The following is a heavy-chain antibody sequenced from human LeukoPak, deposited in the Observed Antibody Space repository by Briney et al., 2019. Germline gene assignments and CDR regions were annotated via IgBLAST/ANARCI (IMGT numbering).Heavy chain of an antibody. V-gene: IGHV3-53*01. D-gene: IGHD3-10*01. CDR1: GFTVSSNY. Sequence: GGSLRLSCAASGFTVSSNYMSWVRQAPGKGLEWVSVIYSGGSTYYADSVKGRYTISRDNSKNTLYLQMNSLSAEDTAVYYCARDPRYGSGTNHYWYFDLWGRGTLVTVSS. J-gene: IGHJ2*01. CDR3: ARDPRYGSGTNHYWYFDL. CDR2: IYSGGST.